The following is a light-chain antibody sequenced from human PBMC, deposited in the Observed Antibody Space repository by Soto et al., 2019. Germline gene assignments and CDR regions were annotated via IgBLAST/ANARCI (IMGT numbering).Light chain of an antibody. CDR3: QQYGSSGT. CDR2: GAS. CDR1: QSVRSNF. Sequence: EIVLTQSPGTLSLSPGERYTLSCRASQSVRSNFLAWYQQKPGQAPSLLIYGASNRATGIPDRFSGSRSGTDLTLTISRLEPEDFAVYYCQQYGSSGTFGQGTKVDI. J-gene: IGKJ1*01. V-gene: IGKV3-20*01.